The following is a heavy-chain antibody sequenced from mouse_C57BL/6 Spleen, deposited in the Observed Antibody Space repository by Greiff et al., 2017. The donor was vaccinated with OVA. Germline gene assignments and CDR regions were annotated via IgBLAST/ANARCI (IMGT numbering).Heavy chain of an antibody. V-gene: IGHV7-3*01. CDR3: ARSSPSFDY. CDR1: GFTFTDYY. CDR2: IRNKANGYTT. Sequence: VQLVESGGGLVQPGGSLSLSCAASGFTFTDYYMSWVRQPPGKALEWLGFIRNKANGYTTEYSASVKGRFTISRDNSQSILYLQMNALRAEDSATYYCARSSPSFDYWGQGTTLTVSP. J-gene: IGHJ2*01.